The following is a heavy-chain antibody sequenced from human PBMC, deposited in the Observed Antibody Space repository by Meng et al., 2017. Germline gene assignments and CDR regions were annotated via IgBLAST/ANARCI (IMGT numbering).Heavy chain of an antibody. Sequence: SETLSLTCTVSGGSISSGSYYWSWIRQPAGKGLEWIGRIYTSGSTNYNPSLKSRVTISVDTSKNQLSLKLSSVTAADTAVYYCARGVLGGYARGHWFDPWGQGTLVTVLL. D-gene: IGHD5-12*01. CDR3: ARGVLGGYARGHWFDP. J-gene: IGHJ5*02. CDR2: IYTSGST. V-gene: IGHV4-61*02. CDR1: GGSISSGSYY.